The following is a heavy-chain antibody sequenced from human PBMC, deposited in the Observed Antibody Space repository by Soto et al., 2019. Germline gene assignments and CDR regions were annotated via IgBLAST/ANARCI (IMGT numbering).Heavy chain of an antibody. CDR1: GFTFSSYG. J-gene: IGHJ6*02. D-gene: IGHD6-6*01. V-gene: IGHV3-30*18. CDR3: AKDQMDELVDYYYGMDV. Sequence: GGSLRLSCAASGFTFSSYGMHWVRQAPGKGLEWVAFISYDGSNKYYADSVKGRFTISRDNSKNTLYLQMNSLRAEDTAVYYCAKDQMDELVDYYYGMDVWGQGTTVTVSS. CDR2: ISYDGSNK.